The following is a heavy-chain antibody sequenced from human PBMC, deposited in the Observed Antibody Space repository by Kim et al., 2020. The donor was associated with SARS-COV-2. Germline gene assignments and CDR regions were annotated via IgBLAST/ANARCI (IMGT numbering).Heavy chain of an antibody. CDR2: YSRRT. J-gene: IGHJ5*02. D-gene: IGHD5-18*01. Sequence: YSRRTYYNPSLKSRLTRSVDTSKTQFSLKLSSVTAADTAVYYCATTAGPWGQGTLVTVSS. V-gene: IGHV4-39*01. CDR3: ATTAGP.